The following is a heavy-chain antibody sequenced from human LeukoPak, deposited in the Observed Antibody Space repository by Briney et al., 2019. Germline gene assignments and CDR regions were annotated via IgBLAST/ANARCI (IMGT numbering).Heavy chain of an antibody. CDR2: IWYDGSNK. J-gene: IGHJ4*02. D-gene: IGHD4-17*01. V-gene: IGHV3-33*01. CDR1: GFTFSSYG. Sequence: GGSLRLSCAASGFTFSSYGMHWVRQAPGKGLEWVAVIWYDGSNKYYADSVKGRFTISRDNSKNTLYLQMNSLRAEDTAVYYCASNYGASVPPFDYWGQGTLVTVSS. CDR3: ASNYGASVPPFDY.